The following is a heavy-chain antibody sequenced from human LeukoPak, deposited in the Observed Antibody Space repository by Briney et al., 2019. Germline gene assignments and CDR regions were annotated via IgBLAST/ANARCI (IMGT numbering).Heavy chain of an antibody. CDR3: ARSRFLEWLSYARIYYYYGMDV. J-gene: IGHJ6*02. V-gene: IGHV1-69*13. CDR1: GGTFSSYA. Sequence: SVKASCKASGGTFSSYAISWVRQAPGQGLEWMGGIIPIFGTANYAQKFQGRVTITADESTSTAYKELSSLRSEDTAVYYCARSRFLEWLSYARIYYYYGMDVWGQGTTVTVSS. D-gene: IGHD3-3*01. CDR2: IIPIFGTA.